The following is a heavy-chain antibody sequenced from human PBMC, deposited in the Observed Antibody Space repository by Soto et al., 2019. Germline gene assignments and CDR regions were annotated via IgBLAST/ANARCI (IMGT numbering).Heavy chain of an antibody. CDR3: ARDLQTDYSYYGMDV. V-gene: IGHV1-69*08. Sequence: QVQLVQSGAEVKKPGSSVKVSCQASGGTFSSYTINWVRQAPGQGLEWMGRIIPILGIANYAQKFQGRVTITADKSTSTAYMELSSLRSEDTAVYYCARDLQTDYSYYGMDVWGQGTTVTVSS. J-gene: IGHJ6*02. CDR2: IIPILGIA. CDR1: GGTFSSYT. D-gene: IGHD2-21*02.